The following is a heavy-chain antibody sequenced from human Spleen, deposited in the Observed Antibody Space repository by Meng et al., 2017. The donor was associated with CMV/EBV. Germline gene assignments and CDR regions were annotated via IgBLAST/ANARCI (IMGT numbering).Heavy chain of an antibody. CDR1: GFTFSSYS. Sequence: GESLKISCAASGFTFSSYSMNWVRQAPGKGLEWVSYISSSSSIYYADSVKGRFTISRDNAKNSLYLQMNSLRAEDTAVYYCARDQDGGYAIDYWGQGTLVTVSS. CDR2: ISSSSSI. D-gene: IGHD5-12*01. CDR3: ARDQDGGYAIDY. V-gene: IGHV3-48*04. J-gene: IGHJ4*02.